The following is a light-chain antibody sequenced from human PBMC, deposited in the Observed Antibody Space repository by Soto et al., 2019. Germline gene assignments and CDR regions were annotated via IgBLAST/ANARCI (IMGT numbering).Light chain of an antibody. CDR2: ENR. CDR3: QSYDSNNHEV. Sequence: NFMLTQPHSVSESPGKTVTISCTGSSGRIATNYVQWYQQRPGSAPTTVIYENRHRPSGVPDRFSGSIDSSSNSASLTISGLKTEDEADYYCQSYDSNNHEVFGTGTKLTVL. CDR1: SGRIATNY. J-gene: IGLJ1*01. V-gene: IGLV6-57*02.